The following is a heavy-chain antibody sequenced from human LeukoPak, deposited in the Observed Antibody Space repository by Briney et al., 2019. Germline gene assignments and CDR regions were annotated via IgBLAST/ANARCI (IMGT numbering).Heavy chain of an antibody. D-gene: IGHD3-16*01. J-gene: IGHJ4*02. CDR1: GYTFIAHA. CDR3: ASKPRGESRPFEY. Sequence: ASVKVSCKASGYTFIAHAVHWVRQAPGQRLEWMGWINVANGDTGYSQKFQGRVTITSDTSASTGYMEMISLISEDTAVYYCASKPRGESRPFEYWGQGTLVTVSS. V-gene: IGHV1-3*01. CDR2: INVANGDT.